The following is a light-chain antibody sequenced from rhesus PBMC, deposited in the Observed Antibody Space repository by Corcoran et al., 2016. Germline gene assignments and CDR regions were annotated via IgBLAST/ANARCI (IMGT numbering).Light chain of an antibody. V-gene: IGKV1-94*01. Sequence: DIQMTQSPSSLSASVGDSVTVPCRASQGINKELRWYQQKPGKAPTLLIYAASSLQTGGSSRFRGRGAGTDFTLPISSMQPEDVATYYCLQDYTTPYSFGQGTKVEIK. CDR2: AAS. J-gene: IGKJ2*01. CDR3: LQDYTTPYS. CDR1: QGINKE.